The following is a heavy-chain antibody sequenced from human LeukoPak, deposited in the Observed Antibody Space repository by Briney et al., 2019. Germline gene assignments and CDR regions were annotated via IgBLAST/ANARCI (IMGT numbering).Heavy chain of an antibody. Sequence: GGSLRLSCAASGFTFSSYGMSWVRQAPGKGLEWVSAISGNGGSTYYADSVKGRFTISRDNSKNTLYLQMNSLRAEDTAVYYCARDLWMTQRPYWGQGTLVTVSS. CDR2: ISGNGGST. J-gene: IGHJ4*02. CDR1: GFTFSSYG. V-gene: IGHV3-23*01. CDR3: ARDLWMTQRPY. D-gene: IGHD2/OR15-2a*01.